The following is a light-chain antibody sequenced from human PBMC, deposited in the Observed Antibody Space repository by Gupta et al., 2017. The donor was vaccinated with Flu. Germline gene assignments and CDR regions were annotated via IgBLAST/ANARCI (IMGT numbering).Light chain of an antibody. CDR2: SNT. J-gene: IGLJ3*02. CDR1: FSNIGSNA. Sequence: TVTISCSGSFSNIGSNAVNWYQQPPGAAPKLLIFSNTQRPSGVPDRISGSVSGASASLAISGLQAADEADYYCAVWDDNRNGQVFGGGTKLTVL. CDR3: AVWDDNRNGQV. V-gene: IGLV1-44*01.